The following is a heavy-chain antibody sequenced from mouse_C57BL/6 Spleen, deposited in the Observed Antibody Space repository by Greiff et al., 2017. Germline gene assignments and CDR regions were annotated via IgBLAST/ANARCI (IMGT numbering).Heavy chain of an antibody. CDR1: GYTFTSYW. V-gene: IGHV1-69*02. Sequence: VQLQQPGAELVKPGASVKLSCKASGYTFTSYWMHWVKQRPGQGLEWIGEIYPSGGSTNYNQKFKGKATLTVDKSSSTAYMQRSSLTSEDSAVYYCAKEGRDYEVWGTGTTVTVSS. CDR3: AKEGRDYEV. J-gene: IGHJ1*03. CDR2: IYPSGGST.